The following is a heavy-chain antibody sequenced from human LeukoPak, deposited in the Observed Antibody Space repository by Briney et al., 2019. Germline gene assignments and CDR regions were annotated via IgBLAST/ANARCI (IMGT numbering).Heavy chain of an antibody. D-gene: IGHD1-26*01. CDR1: GGSISSYY. CDR2: IYYSGST. Sequence: SETLSLTCTVSGGSISSYYWSWIWQPPGKGLEWIGYIYYSGSTNYNPSLKSRVTISVDTSKNQFSLKLSSVTAADTAVYYCARTRSGSSYYYYYMDVWGKGTTVTISS. J-gene: IGHJ6*03. CDR3: ARTRSGSSYYYYYMDV. V-gene: IGHV4-59*01.